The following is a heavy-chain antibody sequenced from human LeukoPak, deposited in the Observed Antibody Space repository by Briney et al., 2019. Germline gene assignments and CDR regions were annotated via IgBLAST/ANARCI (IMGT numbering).Heavy chain of an antibody. CDR1: GYTFTDFY. J-gene: IGHJ4*02. CDR3: ARGHIVTASFDY. Sequence: GASEKVSCKASGYTFTDFYTYWVRQAPGQGLEWMGWINLNSGHTNYAQNFQGRVTMTRDTSITTAYMELTSLRSDDTAMYYCARGHIVTASFDYWGQGSLVTVSS. D-gene: IGHD3-9*01. V-gene: IGHV1-2*02. CDR2: INLNSGHT.